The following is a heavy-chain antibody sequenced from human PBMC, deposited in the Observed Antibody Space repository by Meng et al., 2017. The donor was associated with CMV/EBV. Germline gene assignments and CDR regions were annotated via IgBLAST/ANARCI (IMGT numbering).Heavy chain of an antibody. CDR1: GGPFSGYY. Sequence: SETLSLTCAVYGGPFSGYYWSWIRQPPGKGLEWIGEINHSGSTNYNPSLKSRVTISVDTSKNQFSLKLSSVTAADTAVYYCARGRGWRAVYYYRGGSAPGDAFDIWGQGTMVTVSS. V-gene: IGHV4-34*01. J-gene: IGHJ3*02. CDR2: INHSGST. CDR3: ARGRGWRAVYYYRGGSAPGDAFDI. D-gene: IGHD3-10*01.